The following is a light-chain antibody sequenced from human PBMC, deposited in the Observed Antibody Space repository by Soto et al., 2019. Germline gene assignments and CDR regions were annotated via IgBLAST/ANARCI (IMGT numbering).Light chain of an antibody. J-gene: IGKJ4*01. CDR3: QQYYSSTLT. Sequence: EIVLTQSPGTLSLSPGERATLSCRDSQSVSSSHLAWYQQKHGQGPRVXIYGAASRETGIPDRFSGSGSGTECTLTISRLEPEDFEVDDCQQYYSSTLTFGGGTKVDIK. CDR2: GAA. V-gene: IGKV3-20*01. CDR1: QSVSSSH.